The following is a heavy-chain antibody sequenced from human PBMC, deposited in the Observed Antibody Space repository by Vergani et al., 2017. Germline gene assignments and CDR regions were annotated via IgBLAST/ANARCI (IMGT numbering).Heavy chain of an antibody. CDR1: GFTVSSNY. D-gene: IGHD3-10*01. CDR3: ATAGEYGSDL. J-gene: IGHJ4*02. CDR2: ISGSGGST. Sequence: EVQLVESGGGLVQPGGSLRLSCAASGFTVSSNYMSWVRQAPGKGLEWVSVISGSGGSTYYADSVKGRFTISRDNSKNTLYLQMNSLRAEDTAVYYCATAGEYGSDLGGQGTLVTVSS. V-gene: IGHV3-66*02.